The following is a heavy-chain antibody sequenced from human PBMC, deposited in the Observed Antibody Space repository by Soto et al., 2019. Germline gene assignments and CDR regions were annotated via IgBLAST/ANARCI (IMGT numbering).Heavy chain of an antibody. CDR2: IGTAGDT. Sequence: GGSLRLSCAASGFTFSSYDMHWVRQATGKGLEWVSAIGTAGDTYYPGSVKGRFTISRENAKNSLYLQMNSLRAGDTAVYYCAGWNRRSVVGSSAFDYWGQGTLVTVSS. CDR1: GFTFSSYD. CDR3: AGWNRRSVVGSSAFDY. V-gene: IGHV3-13*01. D-gene: IGHD1-26*01. J-gene: IGHJ4*02.